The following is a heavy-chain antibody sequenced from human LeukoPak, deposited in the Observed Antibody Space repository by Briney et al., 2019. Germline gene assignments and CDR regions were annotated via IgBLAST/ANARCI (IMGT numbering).Heavy chain of an antibody. Sequence: SVKVSCKASGYTFTSYGISWVRQAPGQGLEWMGGIIPIFGTANYAQKFQGRVTITADESTSTAYMELSSLRSEDTAVYYCARDVWIAARFRYYYYMDVWGKGTTVTVSS. CDR1: GYTFTSYG. D-gene: IGHD6-6*01. V-gene: IGHV1-69*13. CDR2: IIPIFGTA. J-gene: IGHJ6*03. CDR3: ARDVWIAARFRYYYYMDV.